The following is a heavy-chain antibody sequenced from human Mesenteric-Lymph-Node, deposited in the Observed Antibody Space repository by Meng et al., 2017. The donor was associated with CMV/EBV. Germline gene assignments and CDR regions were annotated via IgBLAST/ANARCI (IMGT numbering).Heavy chain of an antibody. Sequence: GESLKISCAASGFSFSDYYMSWIRQAPGKGLEWVLYISSSGSARYYADSVKGRFTISRDNAKNSLYLQMNSLRAEDTAIYYCARDPSRGVSEYYWDYGGQG. CDR1: GFSFSDYY. CDR2: ISSSGSAR. V-gene: IGHV3-11*04. D-gene: IGHD3-10*01. CDR3: ARDPSRGVSEYYWDY. J-gene: IGHJ4*02.